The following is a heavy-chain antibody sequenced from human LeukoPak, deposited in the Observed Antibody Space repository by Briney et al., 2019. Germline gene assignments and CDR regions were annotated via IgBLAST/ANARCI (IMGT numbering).Heavy chain of an antibody. CDR3: SRGTDAYKCGNS. V-gene: IGHV4-34*01. Sequence: KPSGTLSLTCAAYGGAFSGYYLNWVRQPPGKGLEWIGEIHYSGRINYNPSLKSRVTISADTSNNHFSLKMNSVTAADTAVYYCSRGTDAYKCGNSWGQGTLVTVS. CDR2: IHYSGRI. J-gene: IGHJ4*02. CDR1: GGAFSGYY. D-gene: IGHD5-24*01.